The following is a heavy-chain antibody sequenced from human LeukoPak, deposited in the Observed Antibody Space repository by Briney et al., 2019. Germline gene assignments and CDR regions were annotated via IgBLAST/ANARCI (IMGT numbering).Heavy chain of an antibody. CDR2: ISGSGATT. D-gene: IGHD4-11*01. CDR3: AKDPAVTTIGFDY. Sequence: GGSLRLSCAASGLTFSNYAMSWVRQAPGKGLECVSTISGSGATTYYADSAKARFTISRDNSNNSLYLQMNNLRAEDTALYYCAKDPAVTTIGFDYWGQGTLVTVSS. CDR1: GLTFSNYA. V-gene: IGHV3-23*01. J-gene: IGHJ4*02.